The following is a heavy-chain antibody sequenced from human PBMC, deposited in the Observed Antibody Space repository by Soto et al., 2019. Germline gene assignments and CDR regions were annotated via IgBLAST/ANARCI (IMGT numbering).Heavy chain of an antibody. V-gene: IGHV4-59*01. Sequence: QVQLQESGPGLVKPSETLSLTCTVSGGSISSYYWSWIRQPPGKGLEWIGYIYYSGSTNYNPSLKSRVTISVDTSKNQFSLKLSSVTAADTAVYYCARDRFDYLWGSYRYPFGAFDIWGQGTMVTVSS. CDR3: ARDRFDYLWGSYRYPFGAFDI. CDR2: IYYSGST. CDR1: GGSISSYY. D-gene: IGHD3-16*02. J-gene: IGHJ3*02.